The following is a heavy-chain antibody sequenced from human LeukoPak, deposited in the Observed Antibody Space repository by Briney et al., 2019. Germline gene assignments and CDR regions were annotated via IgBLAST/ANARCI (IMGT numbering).Heavy chain of an antibody. CDR3: AKEYSGYDFDY. CDR2: TSGSGGNT. J-gene: IGHJ4*02. D-gene: IGHD5-12*01. V-gene: IGHV3-23*01. Sequence: GSLRLSCAASGFTLRSYDMSWVRQAPGKGLEWVAATSGSGGNTYYADSVKGRFTISRDNSKNTLYLQMSSLGAEDTAVYYCAKEYSGYDFDYWGQGTLVTVSS. CDR1: GFTLRSYD.